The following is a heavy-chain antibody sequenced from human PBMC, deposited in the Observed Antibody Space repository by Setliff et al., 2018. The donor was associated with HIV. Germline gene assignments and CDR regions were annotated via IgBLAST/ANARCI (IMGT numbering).Heavy chain of an antibody. J-gene: IGHJ4*02. Sequence: PSETLSLTCTVSGSLTSYYWSWIRQHPEKGLEWIGYVYYNGDTYYNPSLKSRVTLSVDTSKNQFSLNLSSVTAADTAVYYCARAPGVTPFDHWGPGTLVTVSS. V-gene: IGHV4-31*03. CDR3: ARAPGVTPFDH. CDR1: GSLTSYY. D-gene: IGHD2-21*02. CDR2: VYYNGDT.